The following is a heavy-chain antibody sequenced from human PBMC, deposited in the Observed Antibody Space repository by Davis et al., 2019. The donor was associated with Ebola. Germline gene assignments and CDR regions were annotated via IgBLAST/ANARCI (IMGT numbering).Heavy chain of an antibody. V-gene: IGHV1-18*01. CDR3: ATVDTAMRSYYYYYGMDV. CDR1: GYTFTSYG. D-gene: IGHD5-18*01. Sequence: ASVKVSCRASGYTFTSYGISWVRQAPGQGLEWMGWISAYNGNTNYAQKLQGRVTMTTDTSTSTAYMELRSLRSDDTAVYYCATVDTAMRSYYYYYGMDVWGQGTTVTVSS. J-gene: IGHJ6*02. CDR2: ISAYNGNT.